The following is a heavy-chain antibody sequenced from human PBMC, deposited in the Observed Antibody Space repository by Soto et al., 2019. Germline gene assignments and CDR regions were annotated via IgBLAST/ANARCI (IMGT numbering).Heavy chain of an antibody. J-gene: IGHJ4*02. V-gene: IGHV3-30*18. CDR1: GFTFSSYG. Sequence: QVQLVESGGGVVQPGRSLRLSCAASGFTFSSYGMHWVRQAPGKGLEWVAVISYDGSNKYYADSVKGRFTISRDNSKNTLYLQMNSLRAEDTAVYYCAKDHGSGRPLDYWGQGTLVTVSS. CDR3: AKDHGSGRPLDY. D-gene: IGHD3-10*01. CDR2: ISYDGSNK.